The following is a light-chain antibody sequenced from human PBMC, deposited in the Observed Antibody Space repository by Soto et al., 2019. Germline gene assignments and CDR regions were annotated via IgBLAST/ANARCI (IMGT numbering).Light chain of an antibody. CDR2: DVS. CDR3: SSYAGSYTVV. V-gene: IGLV2-11*01. J-gene: IGLJ2*01. CDR1: SSDIGGYNY. Sequence: QSVLTQPRSVSGSPGQSVTISCTGTSSDIGGYNYVSWYQQHADEAPKVMIYDVSERPSGVPDRFSGSKSGNTASLTISGLQAEDEADYYCSSYAGSYTVVFGGVTKVTVL.